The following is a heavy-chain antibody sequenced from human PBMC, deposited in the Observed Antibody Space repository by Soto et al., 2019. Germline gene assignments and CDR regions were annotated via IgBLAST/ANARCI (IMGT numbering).Heavy chain of an antibody. CDR2: VDYSGNT. CDR1: GVSIRDYY. Sequence: PSETLSLTCTVSGVSIRDYYWSWVRQAPGKGLEWIGSVDYSGNTDYKPSLKSRVTISIDTSKSQFSLKLTSVTAADTATYYCARDRGLFRSTGTCVFRWFDPWGQGTLVTVSS. V-gene: IGHV4-59*01. D-gene: IGHD2-15*01. J-gene: IGHJ5*02. CDR3: ARDRGLFRSTGTCVFRWFDP.